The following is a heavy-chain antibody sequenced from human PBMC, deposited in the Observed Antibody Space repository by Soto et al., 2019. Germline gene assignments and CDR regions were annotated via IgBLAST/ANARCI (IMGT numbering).Heavy chain of an antibody. CDR1: GYRFTTYL. CDR2: IYPGDSDT. CDR3: ARHIKMSSGSYHDY. J-gene: IGHJ4*02. Sequence: GESLKISCTGSGYRFTTYLIGWVRQMPGKGLEWMGIIYPGDSDTRYSPSFQGQVTISVDKSSSTAYLQWSSLKASDTAIYYCARHIKMSSGSYHDYWGQGTLVTVSS. V-gene: IGHV5-51*01. D-gene: IGHD3-10*01.